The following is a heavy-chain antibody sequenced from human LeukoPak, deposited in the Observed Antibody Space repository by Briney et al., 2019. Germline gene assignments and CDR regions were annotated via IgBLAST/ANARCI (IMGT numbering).Heavy chain of an antibody. J-gene: IGHJ4*02. D-gene: IGHD6-19*01. CDR2: INPNSGGT. CDR1: GYTFTGYY. CDR3: ARSGYSSGWYTF. Sequence: GASVKVSCKASGYTFTGYYLHWVRPAPGQGLEWMGWINPNSGGTNYAQKFQGRVTMTRDTSISTAYMELSRLRSDDTAVYYCARSGYSSGWYTFWGQGTLVTVSS. V-gene: IGHV1-2*02.